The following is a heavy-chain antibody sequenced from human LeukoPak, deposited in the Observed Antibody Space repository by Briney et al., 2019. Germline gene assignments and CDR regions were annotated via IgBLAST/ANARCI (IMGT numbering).Heavy chain of an antibody. J-gene: IGHJ4*02. Sequence: EGSLRLSGAASGFTLSNYGMHWVRQAPSKGLEWVAFIRYDGSNQYYADSVKGRFTISRDNSKNTLYLQMNSLRAEDTAVYYCAKDQYYWGQGTLVTVSS. CDR3: AKDQYY. V-gene: IGHV3-30*02. CDR1: GFTLSNYG. CDR2: IRYDGSNQ.